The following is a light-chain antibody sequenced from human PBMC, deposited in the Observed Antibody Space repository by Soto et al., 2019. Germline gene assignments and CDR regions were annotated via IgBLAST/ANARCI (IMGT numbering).Light chain of an antibody. CDR3: QQYGTSWWT. CDR1: QSVTSN. CDR2: GAS. Sequence: EIVMTQSPATLSVSPGERATLSCRASQSVTSNLAWFQQKPGQAPRLLIYGASSRATGIPDRFRGSGSGTDFTLTISRLEPEDFAVYFCQQYGTSWWTFGQGTKV. J-gene: IGKJ1*01. V-gene: IGKV3-20*01.